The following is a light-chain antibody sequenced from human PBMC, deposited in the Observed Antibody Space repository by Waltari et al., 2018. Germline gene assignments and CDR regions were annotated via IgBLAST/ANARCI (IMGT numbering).Light chain of an antibody. J-gene: IGKJ2*01. CDR2: WAS. Sequence: DIVMTQSPDSLAVSLAERATIKCKPSQNILYSANRNNYLAWYQQKPGQPPKLLIYWASSRETGVPDRFSGSGSGTDFTLTISSLQAEDVAVYYCQQHYSSPYTFGQGTKLEI. CDR3: QQHYSSPYT. V-gene: IGKV4-1*01. CDR1: QNILYSANRNNY.